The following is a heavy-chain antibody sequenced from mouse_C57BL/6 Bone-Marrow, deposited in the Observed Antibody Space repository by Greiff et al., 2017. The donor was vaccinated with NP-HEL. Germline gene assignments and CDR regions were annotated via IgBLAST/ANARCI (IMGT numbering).Heavy chain of an antibody. CDR2: IYPGDGDT. D-gene: IGHD3-3*01. V-gene: IGHV1-82*01. Sequence: VKLQESGPELVKPGASVKISCKASGYAFSSSWMNWVKQRPGKGLEWIGRIYPGDGDTNYNGKFKGKATLTADKSSSTAYMQLSSLTSEDSAVYFCARGGPGGYYAMDYWGQGTSVTVSS. CDR3: ARGGPGGYYAMDY. CDR1: GYAFSSSW. J-gene: IGHJ4*01.